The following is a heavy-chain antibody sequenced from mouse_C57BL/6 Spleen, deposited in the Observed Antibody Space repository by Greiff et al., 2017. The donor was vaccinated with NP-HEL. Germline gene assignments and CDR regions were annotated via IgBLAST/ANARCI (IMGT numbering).Heavy chain of an antibody. CDR3: AKGSYYYGSSYDYAMDY. CDR1: GYAFSSSW. Sequence: QVQLQQSGPELVKPGASVKISCKASGYAFSSSWMNWVKQRPGKGLEWIGRIYPGDGDTNYNGKFKGKATLTADKSSSTAYMQLSSLTSEDSEVYFCAKGSYYYGSSYDYAMDYWGQGTSVTVSS. J-gene: IGHJ4*01. CDR2: IYPGDGDT. V-gene: IGHV1-82*01. D-gene: IGHD1-1*01.